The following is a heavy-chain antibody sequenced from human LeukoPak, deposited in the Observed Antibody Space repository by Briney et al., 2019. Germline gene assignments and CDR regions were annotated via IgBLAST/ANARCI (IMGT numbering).Heavy chain of an antibody. CDR1: GGTFSSYA. CDR3: AKTLSSGMFDY. D-gene: IGHD6-19*01. V-gene: IGHV1-69*04. Sequence: ASVKVSCKASGGTFSSYAISWVRQAPGQGLEWMGRIIPILGIANYAQKFQGRVTITADKSTSTAYMELSSLRSEDTAVYYCAKTLSSGMFDYWGQGTLVTVSS. J-gene: IGHJ4*02. CDR2: IIPILGIA.